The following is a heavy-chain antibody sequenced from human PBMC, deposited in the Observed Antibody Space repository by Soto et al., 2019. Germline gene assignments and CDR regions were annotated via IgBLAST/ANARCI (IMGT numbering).Heavy chain of an antibody. D-gene: IGHD6-19*01. CDR2: INAGNGNT. CDR3: ARGYSSGWYEFYYFDY. Sequence: ASVKVSCKASGYTFTSYAMHWVRQAPGQRLEWMGWINAGNGNTKYSQKFQGRVTITRDTSASTAYMELSSLRSEGTAVYYCARGYSSGWYEFYYFDYWGQGTLVTVSS. J-gene: IGHJ4*02. CDR1: GYTFTSYA. V-gene: IGHV1-3*01.